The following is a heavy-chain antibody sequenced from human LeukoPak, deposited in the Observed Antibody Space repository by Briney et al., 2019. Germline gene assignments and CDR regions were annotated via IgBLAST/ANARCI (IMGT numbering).Heavy chain of an antibody. CDR2: ISSSSSYI. J-gene: IGHJ4*02. Sequence: GGSLRLSCAASGFTFSSYSMNWVRQAPGKGLEWVSSISSSSSYIYYADSVKGRFTISRDNAKNSLYLQMNSLRAEDTAVYYCAGGYSYGDSAYYFDYWGQGTLVTVSS. D-gene: IGHD5-18*01. CDR1: GFTFSSYS. V-gene: IGHV3-21*01. CDR3: AGGYSYGDSAYYFDY.